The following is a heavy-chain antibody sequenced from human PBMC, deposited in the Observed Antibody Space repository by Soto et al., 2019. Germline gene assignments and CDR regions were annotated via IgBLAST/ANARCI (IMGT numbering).Heavy chain of an antibody. J-gene: IGHJ4*02. D-gene: IGHD5-18*01. V-gene: IGHV4-39*01. CDR3: ASKSLGYSYGYFDY. CDR1: GGSISSSSYY. Sequence: QLQLQESGPGLVKPSETLSLTCTVSGGSISSSSYYWGWIRQPPGKGREWIGSIYYSGSTYYNPSLKSRVTISVDTSKNQFSLKLSSVTAADTAVYYCASKSLGYSYGYFDYWGQGTLVTVSS. CDR2: IYYSGST.